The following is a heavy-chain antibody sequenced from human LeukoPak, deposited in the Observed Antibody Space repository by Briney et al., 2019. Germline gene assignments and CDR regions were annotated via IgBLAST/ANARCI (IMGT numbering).Heavy chain of an antibody. CDR1: GFTFDDYA. CDR3: ARRDSSIAVSYYFDY. CDR2: ISWNSGSI. V-gene: IGHV3-9*01. J-gene: IGHJ4*02. Sequence: GGSLRLSCAASGFTFDDYAMHWVRQAPGKGLEWVSGISWNSGSIGYADSVKGRFTISGDNSKNTLYLQMNSLRAEDTAVYYCARRDSSIAVSYYFDYWGQGTLVTVSS. D-gene: IGHD6-6*01.